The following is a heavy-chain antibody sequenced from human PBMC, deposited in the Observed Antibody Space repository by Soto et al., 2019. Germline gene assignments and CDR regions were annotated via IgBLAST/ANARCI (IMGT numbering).Heavy chain of an antibody. CDR1: GGSISSSSYY. J-gene: IGHJ4*02. CDR2: IYYSGST. D-gene: IGHD3-9*01. Sequence: SETLSLTCTVSGGSISSSSYYWGWIRQPPGKGLEWIGSIYYSGSTYYNPSLKSRVTISVDTSKNQFSLKLSSVTAADTAVYYCARGLADYDILTGLIPPYFDYWGQGTLVTVSS. CDR3: ARGLADYDILTGLIPPYFDY. V-gene: IGHV4-39*01.